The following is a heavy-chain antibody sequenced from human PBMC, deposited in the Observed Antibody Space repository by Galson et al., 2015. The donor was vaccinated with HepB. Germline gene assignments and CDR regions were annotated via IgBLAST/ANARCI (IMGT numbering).Heavy chain of an antibody. D-gene: IGHD3-3*01. CDR3: ARDTYDFWSGYYTQRYYYMDV. J-gene: IGHJ6*03. CDR1: GFTFSSYW. Sequence: SLRLSCAASGFTFSSYWMSWVRQAPGKGLEWVANIKQDGSEKYYVDSVKGRFTISRDNAKNSLYLQMNSLRAEDTAVYYCARDTYDFWSGYYTQRYYYMDVWGKGTTVTVSS. CDR2: IKQDGSEK. V-gene: IGHV3-7*03.